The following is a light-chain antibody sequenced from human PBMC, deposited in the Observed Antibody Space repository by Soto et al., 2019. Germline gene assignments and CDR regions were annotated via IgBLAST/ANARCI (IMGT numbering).Light chain of an antibody. CDR1: QDISNY. J-gene: IGKJ1*01. CDR3: KKYDSAPWT. CDR2: AAS. Sequence: DIQMTQSPSSLSASVRDRVTITCRASQDISNYLAWYQQKPGKVPKLMIYAASTLQSGVPSRFSGSGSVTDFTLTISSLQPEDVATYYCKKYDSAPWTFGQVTKVEIK. V-gene: IGKV1-27*01.